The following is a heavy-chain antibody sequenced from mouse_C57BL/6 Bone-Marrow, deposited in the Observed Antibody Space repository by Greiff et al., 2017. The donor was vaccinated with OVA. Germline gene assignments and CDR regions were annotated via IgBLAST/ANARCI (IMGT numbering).Heavy chain of an antibody. J-gene: IGHJ3*01. D-gene: IGHD2-12*01. V-gene: IGHV5-6*01. CDR3: ARHWPRRGFAY. CDR2: ISSGGSYT. CDR1: GFTFSSYG. Sequence: VQLKESGGDLVKPGGSLKLSCAASGFTFSSYGMSWVRQTPDKRLEWVATISSGGSYTYCPDSVKGRFPLSRDNAKNTLYLQMSSLKSEDTAMYYCARHWPRRGFAYWGQGTLVTVSA.